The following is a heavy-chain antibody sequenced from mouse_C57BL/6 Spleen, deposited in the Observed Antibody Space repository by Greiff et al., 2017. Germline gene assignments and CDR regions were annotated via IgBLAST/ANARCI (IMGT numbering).Heavy chain of an antibody. D-gene: IGHD1-1*01. J-gene: IGHJ4*01. CDR1: GFTFSDYG. CDR2: ISSGSSTI. CDR3: ARRVITTVVANYAMDY. Sequence: EVQGVESGGGLVKPGGSLKLSCAASGFTFSDYGMHWVRQTPEKGLEWVAYISSGSSTIYYADTVKGRFTISRDNAKNTLFLQMTSLRSEDTAMYYCARRVITTVVANYAMDYWGQGTSVTVSS. V-gene: IGHV5-17*01.